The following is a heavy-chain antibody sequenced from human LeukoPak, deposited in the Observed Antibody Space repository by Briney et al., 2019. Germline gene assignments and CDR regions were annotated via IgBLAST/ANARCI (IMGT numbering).Heavy chain of an antibody. CDR3: AAVSGHYTLLDA. Sequence: ASVKDSCKISGYTLNDISMHWVRQPPGKGLEWMGGVDPDDGQRVYAQKFQGRVTMTEDSSTNTAYMELSRLRSEDTAVYYCAAVSGHYTLLDAWGQGALVTVST. CDR1: GYTLNDIS. CDR2: VDPDDGQR. V-gene: IGHV1-24*01. D-gene: IGHD1-26*01. J-gene: IGHJ5*02.